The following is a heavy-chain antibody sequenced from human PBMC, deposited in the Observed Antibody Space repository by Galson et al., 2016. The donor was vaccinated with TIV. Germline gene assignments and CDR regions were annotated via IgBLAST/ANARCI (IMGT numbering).Heavy chain of an antibody. CDR3: ARSRPELRYFDWQRPQYFDY. CDR1: GYSFTSFW. D-gene: IGHD3-9*01. J-gene: IGHJ4*02. V-gene: IGHV5-51*01. Sequence: KVSCKASGYSFTSFWIGWVRQMPGKGLEWMGVIYPGDSYTTYSPSFQGQVTISADKSSNTAYLQWSSLMASDTAMYFCARSRPELRYFDWQRPQYFDYWGQGSLVTVSS. CDR2: IYPGDSYT.